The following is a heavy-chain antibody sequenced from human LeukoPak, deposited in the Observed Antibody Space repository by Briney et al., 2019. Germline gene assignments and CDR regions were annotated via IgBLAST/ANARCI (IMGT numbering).Heavy chain of an antibody. D-gene: IGHD2-21*02. CDR3: AGMVVTAVSNYYYYMDV. Sequence: GGSLRLSCAASGFTVSSNYLSWVRQAPGKGLEWVSTVYSDGTAYYADSVKGRFTISRDNSKNTLYLQMNSLRPEDTAVYYCAGMVVTAVSNYYYYMDVWGKGTTVTVSS. CDR1: GFTVSSNY. CDR2: VYSDGTA. J-gene: IGHJ6*03. V-gene: IGHV3-66*02.